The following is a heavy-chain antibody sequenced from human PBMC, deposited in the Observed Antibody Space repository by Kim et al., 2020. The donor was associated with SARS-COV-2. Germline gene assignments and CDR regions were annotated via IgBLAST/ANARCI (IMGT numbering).Heavy chain of an antibody. D-gene: IGHD5-12*01. Sequence: SPSFQGQVTISAEKSISTAYLQWSSLKASDTAMYYCARPPYSGYDFGMDVWGQGTTVTVSS. V-gene: IGHV5-51*01. J-gene: IGHJ6*02. CDR3: ARPPYSGYDFGMDV.